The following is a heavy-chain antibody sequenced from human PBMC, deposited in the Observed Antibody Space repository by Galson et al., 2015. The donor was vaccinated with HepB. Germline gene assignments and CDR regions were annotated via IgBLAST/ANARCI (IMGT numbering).Heavy chain of an antibody. V-gene: IGHV3-9*01. D-gene: IGHD3-22*01. CDR3: AKSGHYYDSSGYRIIYYFDN. CDR1: GFTFDDYA. Sequence: SLRLSCAASGFTFDDYAMHWVRQAPGKGLEWVSSISWNSGSIGYADSVRGRFTISRDNAKNSLYLQMNSLRAEDTALYYCAKSGHYYDSSGYRIIYYFDNWGQGTLVTVSS. J-gene: IGHJ4*02. CDR2: ISWNSGSI.